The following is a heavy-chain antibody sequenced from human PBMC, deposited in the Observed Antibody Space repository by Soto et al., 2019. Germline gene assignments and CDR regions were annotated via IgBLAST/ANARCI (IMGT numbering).Heavy chain of an antibody. CDR2: IYPGDSDT. CDR1: GYSFASHW. J-gene: IGHJ4*02. Sequence: GESLKISCKGSGYSFASHWVAWVRQMPEKGLEWIGTIYPGDSDTKYSSAFRGHVTISADTSVSTAYLQWRSLEATDSAIYYCARYSGSYWHDQHFWGQGTLVTVST. V-gene: IGHV5-51*01. D-gene: IGHD1-26*01. CDR3: ARYSGSYWHDQHF.